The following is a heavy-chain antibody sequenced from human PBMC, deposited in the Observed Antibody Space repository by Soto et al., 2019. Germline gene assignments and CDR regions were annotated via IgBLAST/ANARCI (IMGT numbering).Heavy chain of an antibody. J-gene: IGHJ4*01. CDR2: IRNKRNSYTT. CDR3: SRAGILTTPYYLDY. CDR1: GFTFSDHY. Sequence: GSLRLSCAAFGFTFSDHYMDWVRHAPGKGLEWVCRIRNKRNSYTTEYAASVKGRFTISRDDSQNSLFLQMNSLKTEDTAVYYCSRAGILTTPYYLDYWGQGTLVTVSS. V-gene: IGHV3-72*01. D-gene: IGHD4-4*01.